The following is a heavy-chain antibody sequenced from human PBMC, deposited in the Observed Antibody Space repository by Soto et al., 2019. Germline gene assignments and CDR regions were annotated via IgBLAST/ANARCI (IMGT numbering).Heavy chain of an antibody. V-gene: IGHV4-39*01. D-gene: IGHD2-15*01. Sequence: SETLSLTCTVSGGSISSSSYYWGWIRQPPGKGLEWIGSIYYSGSTYYNPSLKSRVTISVDTSKNQFSLKLSSVTAADTAVYYCARPKGYCSGGSCYFWFDPWGQGTLVTVSS. CDR3: ARPKGYCSGGSCYFWFDP. CDR1: GGSISSSSYY. J-gene: IGHJ5*02. CDR2: IYYSGST.